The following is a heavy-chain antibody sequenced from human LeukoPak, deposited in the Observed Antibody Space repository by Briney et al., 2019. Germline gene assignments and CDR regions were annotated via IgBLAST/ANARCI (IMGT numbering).Heavy chain of an antibody. V-gene: IGHV3-30*04. J-gene: IGHJ4*02. Sequence: GRSLRLSCAASGFTFSSYAMHWVRQAPGKGLEWVAVISYDGSNKYYADSVKGRFTISRDNSKNTLYLQMNSLRAEDTAVYYCARDSIVVVVAATRNRPQYYFDYWGQGTLVTVSS. CDR1: GFTFSSYA. CDR2: ISYDGSNK. CDR3: ARDSIVVVVAATRNRPQYYFDY. D-gene: IGHD2-15*01.